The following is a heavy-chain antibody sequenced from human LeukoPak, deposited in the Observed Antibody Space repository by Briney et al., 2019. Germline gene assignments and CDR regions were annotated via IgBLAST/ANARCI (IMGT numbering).Heavy chain of an antibody. Sequence: ASVNVSCKASGYTFTSYAMHWVRQAPGQRLEWMGWINAGNGNTKYSQKFQGRVTITRDTSASTAYMELSSLRSEDTAVYYCARDRTVGATKIDYWGQGTLVTVSS. V-gene: IGHV1-3*01. J-gene: IGHJ4*02. CDR3: ARDRTVGATKIDY. CDR1: GYTFTSYA. D-gene: IGHD1-26*01. CDR2: INAGNGNT.